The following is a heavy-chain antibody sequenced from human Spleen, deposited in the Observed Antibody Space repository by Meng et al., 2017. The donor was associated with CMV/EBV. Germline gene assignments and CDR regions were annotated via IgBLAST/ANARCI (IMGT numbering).Heavy chain of an antibody. V-gene: IGHV4-39*06. CDR3: ARPRGEGYYYGMDV. CDR2: IYYSGST. CDR1: GGSISSSSYY. Sequence: SETLSLTCTVSGGSISSSSYYWGWIRQPPGKGLEWIGSIYYSGSTYYNPSLKSRVTISVDTSKNQFPLKLSSVTAADTAVYYCARPRGEGYYYGMDVWGQGTTVTVSS. J-gene: IGHJ6*02.